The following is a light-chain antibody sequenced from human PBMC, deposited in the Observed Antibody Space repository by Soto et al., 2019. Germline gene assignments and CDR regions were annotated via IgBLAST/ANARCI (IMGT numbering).Light chain of an antibody. CDR1: SNDIGGYNY. CDR3: SSDTTSSPGV. Sequence: QSALTQPASVSGSPGQSITISCTGTSNDIGGYNYVSWYQQHPGKAPKLMIFDVSNRPSGISNRFSGSKSGNTASLTISGLQAEDEADYYCSSDTTSSPGVFGGGTKVTVL. J-gene: IGLJ3*02. CDR2: DVS. V-gene: IGLV2-14*01.